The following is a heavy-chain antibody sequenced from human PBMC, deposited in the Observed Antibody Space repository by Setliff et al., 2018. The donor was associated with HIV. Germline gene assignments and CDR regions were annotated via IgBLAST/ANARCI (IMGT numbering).Heavy chain of an antibody. D-gene: IGHD6-19*01. CDR1: GFNVNNKY. CDR2: INSDDYT. CDR3: AKGQQWLVAGPRDGMDV. J-gene: IGHJ6*02. V-gene: IGHV3-66*01. Sequence: GGSLRLSCAVSGFNVNNKYMTWVRQAPGKGLEWVSIINSDDYTKYADSLKGRFTISRDNSKNTLHLQMNSLRAEDTAVYYCAKGQQWLVAGPRDGMDVWGQGTTVTVSS.